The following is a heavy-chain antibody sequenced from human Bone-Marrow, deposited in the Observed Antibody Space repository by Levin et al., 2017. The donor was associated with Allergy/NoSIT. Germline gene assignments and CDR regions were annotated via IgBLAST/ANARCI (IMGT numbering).Heavy chain of an antibody. CDR1: GFTFSSYS. D-gene: IGHD4-17*01. J-gene: IGHJ4*02. Sequence: GGSLRLSCAASGFTFSSYSMNWVRQAPGKGLEWVSSISSSSSYIYYADSVKGRFTISRDNAKNSLYLQMNSLRAEDTAVYYCASLRRGYGDYQYDYWGQGTLVTVSS. V-gene: IGHV3-21*01. CDR3: ASLRRGYGDYQYDY. CDR2: ISSSSSYI.